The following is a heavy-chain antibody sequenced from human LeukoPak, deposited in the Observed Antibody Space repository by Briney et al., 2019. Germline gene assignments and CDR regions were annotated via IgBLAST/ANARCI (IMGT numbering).Heavy chain of an antibody. J-gene: IGHJ4*02. D-gene: IGHD3-22*01. V-gene: IGHV4-30-2*01. CDR1: SGSISGGGYS. Sequence: SETLSLTCTVSSGSISGGGYSWSWLRQPPGKGLEWIGYIYHSGSTYYNPSLKSRVTISVDRSKNQFSLKLSSVTAADTAVYYCARGRYYYDSSGPPSYYVDYWGQGTLVTVSS. CDR3: ARGRYYYDSSGPPSYYVDY. CDR2: IYHSGST.